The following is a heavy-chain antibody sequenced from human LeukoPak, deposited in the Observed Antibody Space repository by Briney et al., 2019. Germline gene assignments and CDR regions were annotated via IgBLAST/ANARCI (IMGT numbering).Heavy chain of an antibody. Sequence: GGSLRLSCAASGFTFSSYEMNWVRQAPGKGLEWVSYISSSGCTIYYADSVKGRFTISRDNAKNSLYLQMNSLRAEDTAVYYCARESCSGGSCYLDYWGQGTLVTVSS. CDR2: ISSSGCTI. CDR1: GFTFSSYE. D-gene: IGHD2-15*01. CDR3: ARESCSGGSCYLDY. J-gene: IGHJ4*02. V-gene: IGHV3-48*03.